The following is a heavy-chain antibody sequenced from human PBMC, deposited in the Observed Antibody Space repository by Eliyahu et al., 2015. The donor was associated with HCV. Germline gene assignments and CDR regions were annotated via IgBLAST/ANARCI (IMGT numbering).Heavy chain of an antibody. CDR1: GFXLSDHY. CDR3: CRGYSGTSRYGFDI. V-gene: IGHV3-72*01. J-gene: IGHJ3*02. CDR2: SGNKASSYTT. Sequence: EVRLVQSGGGLVQPGGSLRLSCAASGFXLSDHYVXWVRQAPGKGLGWVGRSGNKASSYTTEYGASVKGRITISRDDSKNSLYLQMNSLESEDTAMYYCCRGYSGTSRYGFDIWGQGTMVTVSS. D-gene: IGHD2-2*02.